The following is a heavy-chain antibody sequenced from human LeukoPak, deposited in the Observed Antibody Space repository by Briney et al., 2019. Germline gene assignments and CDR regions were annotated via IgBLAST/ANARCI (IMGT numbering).Heavy chain of an antibody. Sequence: VASVKVSCKASGYTFTSYGISWVRQAPGQGLEWMGWISAYNGNTNYAQKLQGRVTMTTDTSTSTAYMELRSLRSDDTAVYYCARGTYYDILTGYSSYYYGMDVWGQGTTVTVSS. V-gene: IGHV1-18*01. D-gene: IGHD3-9*01. CDR3: ARGTYYDILTGYSSYYYGMDV. J-gene: IGHJ6*02. CDR1: GYTFTSYG. CDR2: ISAYNGNT.